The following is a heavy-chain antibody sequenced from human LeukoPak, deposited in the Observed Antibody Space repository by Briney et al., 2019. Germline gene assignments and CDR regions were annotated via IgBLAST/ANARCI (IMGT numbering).Heavy chain of an antibody. CDR3: ARIREYDYVWGTYRPFDY. J-gene: IGHJ4*02. D-gene: IGHD3-16*02. V-gene: IGHV4-34*01. CDR1: GGSFSRYS. CDR2: INHRGST. Sequence: SETLSLTCAVYGGSFSRYSWSWIRQPPGKGLEWIGEINHRGSTNYNPSLKSRVTISVDTSKNQLSLKLSSVTAADTAMYYCARIREYDYVWGTYRPFDYWGQGTPVTVSS.